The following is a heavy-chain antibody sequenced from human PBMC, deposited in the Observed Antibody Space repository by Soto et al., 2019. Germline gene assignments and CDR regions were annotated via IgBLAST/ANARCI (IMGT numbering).Heavy chain of an antibody. CDR3: AMASRTGVYYYYYMDV. D-gene: IGHD7-27*01. CDR2: INPNSGGT. Sequence: ASVKVSCKASGYTFTGYYMHWVRQAPGQGLEWMGWINPNSGGTNYAQKFQGWDTMTRDTSISTAYMELSRLRSDDTAVYYCAMASRTGVYYYYYMDVWGKGTTVTVSS. CDR1: GYTFTGYY. J-gene: IGHJ6*03. V-gene: IGHV1-2*04.